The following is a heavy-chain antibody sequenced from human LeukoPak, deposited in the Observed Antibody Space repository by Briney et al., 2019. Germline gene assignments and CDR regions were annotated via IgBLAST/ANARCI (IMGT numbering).Heavy chain of an antibody. CDR1: GTSISPYY. Sequence: PSETLSLTCTVSGTSISPYYWTWIRQSPGKGLECIGYIYYTGSTNYNPSLNSRVTISVDTSKNQFSLKLISVTAADTALYYCARVGLTMKSEGMGYFDSWGQGSLVTVSS. CDR2: IYYTGST. D-gene: IGHD3-22*01. V-gene: IGHV4-59*01. CDR3: ARVGLTMKSEGMGYFDS. J-gene: IGHJ4*02.